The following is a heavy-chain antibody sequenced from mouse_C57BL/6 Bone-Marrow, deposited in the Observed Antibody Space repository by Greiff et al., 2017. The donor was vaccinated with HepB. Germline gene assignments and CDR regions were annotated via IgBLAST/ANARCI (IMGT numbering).Heavy chain of an antibody. CDR2: IYPGDGDT. V-gene: IGHV1-82*01. Sequence: LQESGPELVKPGASVKISCKASGYAFSSSWMNWVKQRPGKGLEWIGRIYPGDGDTNYNGKFKGKATLTADKSSSTAYMQLSSLTSEDSAVYFCASLWSFAYWGQGTLVTVSA. CDR3: ASLWSFAY. J-gene: IGHJ3*01. D-gene: IGHD1-1*02. CDR1: GYAFSSSW.